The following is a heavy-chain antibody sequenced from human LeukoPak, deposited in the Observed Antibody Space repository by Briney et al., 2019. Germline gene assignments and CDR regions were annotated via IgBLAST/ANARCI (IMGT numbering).Heavy chain of an antibody. CDR1: GGSISSGGYY. CDR3: ARGRYNLGYYFDS. Sequence: LETLSLTCTVSGGSISSGGYYWSWIRQPPGKGLEWIGSISYRGITYYNPSLNSRVSISVDTSNNQFSLKLSSVTAADTAVYYCARGRYNLGYYFDSWGLGTLVTVSS. J-gene: IGHJ4*02. CDR2: ISYRGIT. V-gene: IGHV4-39*07. D-gene: IGHD1-1*01.